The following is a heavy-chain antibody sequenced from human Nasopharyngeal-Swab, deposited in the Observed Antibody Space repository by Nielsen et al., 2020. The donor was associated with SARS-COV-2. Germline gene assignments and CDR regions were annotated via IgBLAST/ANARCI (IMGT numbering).Heavy chain of an antibody. D-gene: IGHD6-19*01. V-gene: IGHV3-7*01. J-gene: IGHJ4*02. CDR3: ARDFGPSGWLYYFDY. CDR2: IKQDGSEK. Sequence: VRQAPGKGLEWVANIKQDGSEKYYVDSVKGRFTISRDNAKNSLYLQMNSLRAEDTAVYYCARDFGPSGWLYYFDYWGQGTLVTVSS.